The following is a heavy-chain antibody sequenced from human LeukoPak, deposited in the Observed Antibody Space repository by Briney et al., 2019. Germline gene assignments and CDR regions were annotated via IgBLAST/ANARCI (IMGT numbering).Heavy chain of an antibody. CDR1: GFTFSSYN. Sequence: GGSLRLSCAASGFTFSSYNLNWVRQAPGRGLEWVSYISSSSGTIFCADSVKGRFTISRDNAKNSLYLQMNSLRAEDTAVYYCARGGDPDYWGQGTLVTVSS. J-gene: IGHJ4*02. CDR2: ISSSSGTI. V-gene: IGHV3-48*04. D-gene: IGHD2-21*02. CDR3: ARGGDPDY.